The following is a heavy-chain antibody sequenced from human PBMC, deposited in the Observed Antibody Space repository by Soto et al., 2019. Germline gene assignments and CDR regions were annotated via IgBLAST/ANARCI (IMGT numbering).Heavy chain of an antibody. V-gene: IGHV3-23*01. CDR3: AKPYSSSWYYFDY. CDR2: ISGSGGST. D-gene: IGHD6-13*01. CDR1: GFPLSSPA. Sequence: GGSLGLSCATAGFPLSSPAMSWVRPAPGKGLEWVSAISGSGGSTYYADSVKGRFTISRDNSKNTLYLQMNSLRAEDTAVYYCAKPYSSSWYYFDYWGQGTLVTVSS. J-gene: IGHJ4*02.